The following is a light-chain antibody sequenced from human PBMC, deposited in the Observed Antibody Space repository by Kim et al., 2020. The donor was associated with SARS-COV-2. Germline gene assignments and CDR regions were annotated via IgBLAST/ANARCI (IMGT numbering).Light chain of an antibody. Sequence: DIQMTQSPSSLSASVGDRVTITCRASQNIRNTLAWFQQKPGKAPKSLIYGASTLQSGVPSRFSGGGSGTDFTLTISSLQPEDFAIYFCWHDSGYPITFGQGTRLEIK. V-gene: IGKV1-16*01. CDR2: GAS. CDR1: QNIRNT. CDR3: WHDSGYPIT. J-gene: IGKJ5*01.